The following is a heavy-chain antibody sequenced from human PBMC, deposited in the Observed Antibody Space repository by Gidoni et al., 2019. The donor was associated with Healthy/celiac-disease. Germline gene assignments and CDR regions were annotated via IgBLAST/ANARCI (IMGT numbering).Heavy chain of an antibody. D-gene: IGHD5-18*01. V-gene: IGHV3-21*01. CDR1: GFHFSSYS. CDR3: ARDPPGPKIQLWLRYYYYYGMDV. J-gene: IGHJ6*02. CDR2: ISSSSSYI. Sequence: EVKLVESGGGLVKPGGSLRLYCAASGFHFSSYSLNWVRQAPGKGLEWVSSISSSSSYIYYADSVKGRFTISRDNAKNSLYLQMNSLRAEDTAVYYCARDPPGPKIQLWLRYYYYYGMDVWGQGTTVTVSS.